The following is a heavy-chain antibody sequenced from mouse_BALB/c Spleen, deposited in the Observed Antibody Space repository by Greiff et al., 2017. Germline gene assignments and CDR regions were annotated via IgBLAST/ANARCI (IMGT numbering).Heavy chain of an antibody. CDR2: ISYSGST. CDR3: ARSGGNSFYAMDY. V-gene: IGHV3-2*02. Sequence: EVKLQESGPGLVKPSQSLSLTCTVTGYSITSDYAWNWIRQFPGNKLEWMGYISYSGSTSYNPSLKSRISITRDTSKNQFFLQLNSVTTEDTATYYCARSGGNSFYAMDYWGQGTSVTVSS. J-gene: IGHJ4*01. D-gene: IGHD2-1*01. CDR1: GYSITSDYA.